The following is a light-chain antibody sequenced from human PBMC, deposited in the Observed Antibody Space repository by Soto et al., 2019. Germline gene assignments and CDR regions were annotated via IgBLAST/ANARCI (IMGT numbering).Light chain of an antibody. J-gene: IGLJ2*01. Sequence: QLVLTQSPSASASLGASVKLTCTVSSGHSRYAIAWHQQQPEKGPRFLMKVNSDGSHSKGDGISDRFSGSSSGAERYLTISSLQSEDEADYYCQTWGTGMVFGGGTKLTVL. CDR3: QTWGTGMV. CDR2: VNSDGSH. CDR1: SGHSRYA. V-gene: IGLV4-69*01.